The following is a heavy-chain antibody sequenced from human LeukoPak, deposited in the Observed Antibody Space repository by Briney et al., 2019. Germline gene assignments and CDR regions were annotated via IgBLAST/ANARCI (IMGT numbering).Heavy chain of an antibody. Sequence: GGSLRLSCAACGFTFSNYAMSWVRQAPGKGLEWVSGFSGTVGSTYYADSVKGRFTISRDSYKNTLYLQMNSLRAEDTALYYCAKGMNAYGSSSNDYWGQGSLVTVSS. V-gene: IGHV3-23*01. CDR1: GFTFSNYA. CDR2: FSGTVGST. J-gene: IGHJ4*02. D-gene: IGHD6-13*01. CDR3: AKGMNAYGSSSNDY.